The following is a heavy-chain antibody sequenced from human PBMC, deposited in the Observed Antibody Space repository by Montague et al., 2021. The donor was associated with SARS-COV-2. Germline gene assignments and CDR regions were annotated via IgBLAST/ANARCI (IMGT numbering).Heavy chain of an antibody. D-gene: IGHD3-9*01. CDR3: ARDYDILTGYYNDHYYYYGMDV. CDR1: GFTFDDYG. J-gene: IGHJ6*02. Sequence: SLRLSFAASGFTFDDYGMSWVRQAPGKGLEWVSGINWNGGSTGYADSVKGRFTISRDNAKNSLYLRMNSLRAEDTALYYCARDYDILTGYYNDHYYYYGMDVWGQGTTVTVSS. V-gene: IGHV3-20*03. CDR2: INWNGGST.